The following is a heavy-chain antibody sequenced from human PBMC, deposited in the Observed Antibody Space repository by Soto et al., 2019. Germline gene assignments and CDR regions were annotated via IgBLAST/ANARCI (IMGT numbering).Heavy chain of an antibody. CDR2: IYYTGRT. Sequence: QVQLRESGPGLVQPSQTLSLTCSVSGGSISSDDYYWTWIRQPPGEGLEWIGYIYYTGRTSSTPSLESRVTISIDTSKNQFSLKLSSVSAADTAVYYCAREGSSSPEYFDFWGPGTLVTVSS. J-gene: IGHJ4*02. V-gene: IGHV4-30-4*01. CDR3: AREGSSSPEYFDF. CDR1: GGSISSDDYY. D-gene: IGHD2-15*01.